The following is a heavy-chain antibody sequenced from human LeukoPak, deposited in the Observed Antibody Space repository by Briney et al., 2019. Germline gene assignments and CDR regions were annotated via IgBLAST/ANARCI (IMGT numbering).Heavy chain of an antibody. J-gene: IGHJ4*02. Sequence: GGSLRLSCAASGISLSSLWMSWFRQAPGKGLEWVADIRQDGSDEHYVASVKGRFTISRDNAKNSLYLQMNSLRAEDTAVYYCAREPISGWGFDYWGQGTLVTVSS. CDR2: IRQDGSDE. CDR3: AREPISGWGFDY. D-gene: IGHD6-19*01. V-gene: IGHV3-7*01. CDR1: GISLSSLW.